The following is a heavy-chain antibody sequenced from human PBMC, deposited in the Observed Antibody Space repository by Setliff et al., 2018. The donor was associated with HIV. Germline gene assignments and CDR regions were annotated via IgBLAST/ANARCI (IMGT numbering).Heavy chain of an antibody. CDR2: VYHSGTT. J-gene: IGHJ4*02. CDR1: GYSISTAYY. Sequence: SETLSLTCAVSGYSISTAYYWGWIRQPPGKGLEWIGSVYHSGTTYYNPSLKSRVTISVDMSNYQFSLKVTSVTAADTAVYYCMRGRSITIFGVAYFDFWGQGTQVTVSS. D-gene: IGHD3-3*01. CDR3: MRGRSITIFGVAYFDF. V-gene: IGHV4-38-2*01.